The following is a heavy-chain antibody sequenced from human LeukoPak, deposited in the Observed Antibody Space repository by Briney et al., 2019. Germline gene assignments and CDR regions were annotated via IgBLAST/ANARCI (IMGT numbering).Heavy chain of an antibody. CDR3: TRDMDIAAAPGWFDP. CDR2: IRSKAYSGTT. J-gene: IGHJ5*02. CDR1: GFTFGDYA. D-gene: IGHD6-13*01. V-gene: IGHV3-49*05. Sequence: KPGGSLRLSCTASGFTFGDYAMSWFRQAPGKGLEGVGFIRSKAYSGTTEYAASVKGRFTISRDDSKSIAYLQMNSLKTEDTAVYYCTRDMDIAAAPGWFDPWGQGTLVTVSS.